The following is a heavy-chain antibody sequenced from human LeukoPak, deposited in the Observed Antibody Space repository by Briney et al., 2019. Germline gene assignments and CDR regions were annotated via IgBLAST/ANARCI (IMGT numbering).Heavy chain of an antibody. Sequence: SETLSLTCTVSGGSISSYYWSWIRQPPGKGLEWIGYIYYSGSTNYNPSLKSRATISVDTSKNQFSLKLSSVTAADTAVYYCARQYSGYDYVSGEDWFDPWGQGTLVTVSS. D-gene: IGHD5-12*01. CDR1: GGSISSYY. CDR3: ARQYSGYDYVSGEDWFDP. CDR2: IYYSGST. V-gene: IGHV4-59*01. J-gene: IGHJ5*02.